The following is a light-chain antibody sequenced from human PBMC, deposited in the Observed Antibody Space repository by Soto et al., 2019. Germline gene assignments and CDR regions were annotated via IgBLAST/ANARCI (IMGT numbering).Light chain of an antibody. V-gene: IGKV4-1*01. J-gene: IGKJ2*01. CDR2: WAS. Sequence: DIVMTQSPDSLAVSLGERATINCKSSQSVLYSSNNKNYLAWYQQKPGQPPKLLIYWASTRESGVPDRFSGSGSGTDFTLTISSLKAEDVPVYYCQQYYSTPYPFGQGTKLEIK. CDR3: QQYYSTPYP. CDR1: QSVLYSSNNKNY.